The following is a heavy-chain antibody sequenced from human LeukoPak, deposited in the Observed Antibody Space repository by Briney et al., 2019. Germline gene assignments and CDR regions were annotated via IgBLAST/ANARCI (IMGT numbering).Heavy chain of an antibody. CDR1: GGSISGYH. CDR3: ARVPRSYYYYYYMDV. J-gene: IGHJ6*03. V-gene: IGHV4-59*01. Sequence: PSETLSLTCNVSGGSISGYHWSWIRQPPGKGLEWLGYIYYSGSSNYNPSLKSRVTMSADTSKNQFSLKLSSVTAADTAAYYCARVPRSYYYYYYMDVWAKGPRSPSP. CDR2: IYYSGSS.